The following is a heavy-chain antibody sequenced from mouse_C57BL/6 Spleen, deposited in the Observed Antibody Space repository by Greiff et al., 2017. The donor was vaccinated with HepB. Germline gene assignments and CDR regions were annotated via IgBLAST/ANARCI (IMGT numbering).Heavy chain of an antibody. V-gene: IGHV5-9-1*02. CDR1: GFTFSSYA. D-gene: IGHD2-5*01. CDR3: TRDYSNYGYFDV. Sequence: EVKLVESGEGLVKPGGSLKLSCAASGFTFSSYAMSWVRQTPEKRLEWVAYISSGGDYIYYADTVKGRFTISRDNARNTLYLQMSSLKSEDTAMYYCTRDYSNYGYFDVWGTGTTVTVSS. J-gene: IGHJ1*03. CDR2: ISSGGDYI.